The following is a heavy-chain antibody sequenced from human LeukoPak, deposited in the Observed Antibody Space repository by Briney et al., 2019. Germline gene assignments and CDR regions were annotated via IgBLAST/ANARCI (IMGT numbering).Heavy chain of an antibody. J-gene: IGHJ6*02. V-gene: IGHV1-18*01. CDR2: ISAYNGNT. CDR3: ARDVLLWFGELLTYYYYGMDV. CDR1: GYTFTSYG. Sequence: GASVKVSCKASGYTFTSYGISWVRQAPGQGLEWMGWISAYNGNTNYAQKLQGRVTMTTDTSTSTAYMELRSLRSDDTAVYYCARDVLLWFGELLTYYYYGMDVWGQGTTVTVSS. D-gene: IGHD3-10*01.